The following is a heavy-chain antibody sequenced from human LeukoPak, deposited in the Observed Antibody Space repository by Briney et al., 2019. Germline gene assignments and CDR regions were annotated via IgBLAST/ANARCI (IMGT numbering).Heavy chain of an antibody. Sequence: SETLSLTCAVYGGSFSGYYWSWIRQPPGKGLEWIGEINHSGSTNYNPSLKSRVTISVDTSKNQFSLKLSSVTAADTAVYYCARYYGDYGNWFDPWGQGTLVTVSS. CDR2: INHSGST. V-gene: IGHV4-34*01. D-gene: IGHD4-17*01. CDR1: GGSFSGYY. J-gene: IGHJ5*02. CDR3: ARYYGDYGNWFDP.